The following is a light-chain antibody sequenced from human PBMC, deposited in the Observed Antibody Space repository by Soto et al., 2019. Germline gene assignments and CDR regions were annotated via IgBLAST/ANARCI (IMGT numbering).Light chain of an antibody. Sequence: IQMTQSPSTLSASVGDRVTITCQASQTISTLLAWYQHRPGKATNLLIYDASSLGSGVPSRFTGSASGTEFTLTISRLQPDDSATYYCQQSRXLVTFGQGTRLXI. CDR2: DAS. CDR1: QTISTL. J-gene: IGKJ5*01. CDR3: QQSRXLVT. V-gene: IGKV1-5*01.